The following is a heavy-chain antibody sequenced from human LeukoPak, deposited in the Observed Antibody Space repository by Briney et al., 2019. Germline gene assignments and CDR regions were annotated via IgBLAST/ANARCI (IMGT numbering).Heavy chain of an antibody. Sequence: PGGSLRLSCAASGFTVSSNYMSWVRQAPGKGLVWVSRINGDGSSTNYADSVKGRFTISRDNAKNSLYLQMNSLRAEDTALYYCAKGSKYYYGSGSYLGDYWGQGTLVTVSS. CDR3: AKGSKYYYGSGSYLGDY. CDR1: GFTVSSNY. J-gene: IGHJ4*02. CDR2: INGDGSST. D-gene: IGHD3-10*01. V-gene: IGHV3-74*01.